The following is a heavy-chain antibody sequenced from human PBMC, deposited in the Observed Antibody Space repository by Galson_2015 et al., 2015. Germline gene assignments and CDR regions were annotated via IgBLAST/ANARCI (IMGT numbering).Heavy chain of an antibody. V-gene: IGHV3-11*01. Sequence: SLRLSCAASGFTFSDYYMSWIRQAPGKGLEWVSYISSSGSTIYYADSVKGRFTISRDNAKNSLYLQMNSLRAEDTALYYCAKDMGGYSYETNWFDPWGQGTLVTVSS. CDR1: GFTFSDYY. CDR2: ISSSGSTI. D-gene: IGHD5-18*01. CDR3: AKDMGGYSYETNWFDP. J-gene: IGHJ5*02.